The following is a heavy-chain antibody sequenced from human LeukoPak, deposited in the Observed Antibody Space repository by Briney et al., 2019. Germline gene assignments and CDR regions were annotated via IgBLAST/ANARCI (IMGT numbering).Heavy chain of an antibody. J-gene: IGHJ4*02. CDR1: GFTFSSYD. CDR3: AKGQLWFGEFSYFDY. Sequence: PGGSLRLSCEASGFTFSSYDMNWVRQAPGKGLEWVSVISGSGGSTDYADSVKGRVSISRDNSKNTLYLQVNSQRAEDTAGYYCAKGQLWFGEFSYFDYWGQGDLVTVSS. D-gene: IGHD3-10*01. V-gene: IGHV3-23*01. CDR2: ISGSGGST.